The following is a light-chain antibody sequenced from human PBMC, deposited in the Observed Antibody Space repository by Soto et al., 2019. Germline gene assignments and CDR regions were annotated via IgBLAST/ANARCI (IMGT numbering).Light chain of an antibody. CDR3: KQYNSYPYT. CDR1: QSLSDW. J-gene: IGKJ2*01. CDR2: KAS. Sequence: DIQMTQSPSTLSASVGDRVTLTCRASQSLSDWLAWYQQKPGNAPKLLIYKASSLASGVPSRFSGSGSGTEFTLTISSLQPDDFATFYCKQYNSYPYTVDQGTKLEIK. V-gene: IGKV1-5*03.